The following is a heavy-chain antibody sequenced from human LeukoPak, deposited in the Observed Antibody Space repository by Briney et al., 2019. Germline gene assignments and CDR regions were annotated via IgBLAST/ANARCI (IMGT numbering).Heavy chain of an antibody. Sequence: SETLSLTCTVSGGSISSGGYYWSWIRQHPGKGLEWIGYIYYSGSTYYNPSPKSRVTISVDTSKNQFSLKLSSVTAADTAVYYCARTVYPYYYDSSGYYFFDYWGQGTLVTVSS. J-gene: IGHJ4*02. CDR3: ARTVYPYYYDSSGYYFFDY. CDR1: GGSISSGGYY. V-gene: IGHV4-31*03. D-gene: IGHD3-22*01. CDR2: IYYSGST.